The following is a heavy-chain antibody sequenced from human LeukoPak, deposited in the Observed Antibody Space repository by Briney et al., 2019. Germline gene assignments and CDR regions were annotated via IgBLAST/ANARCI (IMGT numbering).Heavy chain of an antibody. CDR3: ARDVLYYDILTGYPLSRDFDAFDI. CDR1: GGSISSYY. D-gene: IGHD3-9*01. Sequence: SETLSLTCTVSGGSISSYYWSWIRQPAGKGLEWIGRIYTSGSTNYNPSLKSRVIMSVDTSKNQFSLKLSSVTAADTAVYYCARDVLYYDILTGYPLSRDFDAFDIWGQGTMVTVSS. J-gene: IGHJ3*02. V-gene: IGHV4-4*07. CDR2: IYTSGST.